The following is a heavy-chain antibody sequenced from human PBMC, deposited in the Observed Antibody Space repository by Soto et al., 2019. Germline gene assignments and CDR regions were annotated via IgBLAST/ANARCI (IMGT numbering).Heavy chain of an antibody. J-gene: IGHJ4*02. Sequence: SETLSLTCTVSGGSISSYYWSWIRQPPGKGLEWIGYIYYSGSTNYNPSLKSRVTISVDTSKNQFSLKLSSVTAADTAVYYCASTVRFLEWLSDDYWGQGTLVTVSS. D-gene: IGHD3-3*01. CDR2: IYYSGST. V-gene: IGHV4-59*01. CDR3: ASTVRFLEWLSDDY. CDR1: GGSISSYY.